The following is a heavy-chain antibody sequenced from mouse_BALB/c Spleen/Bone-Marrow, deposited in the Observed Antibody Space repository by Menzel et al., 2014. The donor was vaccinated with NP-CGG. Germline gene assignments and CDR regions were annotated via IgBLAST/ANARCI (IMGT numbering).Heavy chain of an antibody. Sequence: EVQVVESGTVLARPGAAVKMSCKASGYTFSNYWMHWVKQRPGQGLEWIGTIYPGNSDTTYNQKFKGKAKLTVVTSTSTAYMELSSLTNEDSAVYYCTTLARSDFDYWGQGTTLTVSS. CDR1: GYTFSNYW. J-gene: IGHJ2*01. CDR3: TTLARSDFDY. CDR2: IYPGNSDT. V-gene: IGHV1-5*01. D-gene: IGHD3-1*01.